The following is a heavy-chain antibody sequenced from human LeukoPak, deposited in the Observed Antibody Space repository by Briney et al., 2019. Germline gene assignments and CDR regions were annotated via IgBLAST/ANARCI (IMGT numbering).Heavy chain of an antibody. CDR3: ARLISSWYFDY. J-gene: IGHJ4*02. CDR2: IYYSGST. D-gene: IGHD6-13*01. Sequence: SETLSLTCTVSGGSISSNSYYWGWIRQPPGKGLEWIGSIYYSGSTYYNPSLKSRVTISVDTSKNQFSLKLSSVTAADTAVYYCARLISSWYFDYWGQGTLVTVSS. V-gene: IGHV4-39*01. CDR1: GGSISSNSYY.